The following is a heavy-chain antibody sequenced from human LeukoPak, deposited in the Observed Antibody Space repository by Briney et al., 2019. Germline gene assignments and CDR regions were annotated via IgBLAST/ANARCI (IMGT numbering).Heavy chain of an antibody. Sequence: PGRSLRLSCAASGFTFSNNAMHWVRQAPGKGLEWVAVISYDGSNKYYADSVKGRCTISRDNSRNSLYLQMNSLRAEDTAVYYCAKDPLYQLLLFDYWGQGTLVTVSS. CDR1: GFTFSNNA. CDR3: AKDPLYQLLLFDY. D-gene: IGHD2-2*01. V-gene: IGHV3-30-3*01. J-gene: IGHJ4*02. CDR2: ISYDGSNK.